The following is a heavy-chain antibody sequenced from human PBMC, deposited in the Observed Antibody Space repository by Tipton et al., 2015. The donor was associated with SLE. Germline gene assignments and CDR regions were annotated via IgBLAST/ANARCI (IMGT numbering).Heavy chain of an antibody. Sequence: SLTCTVSGGSISSDHYYWTWIRQHPVKGLEWIGFIHSSGGTYSNASLRSRIAISIDTSRNSFSLKVTSVTAADTAIYFCARGLRRAGPFDFWGQGNLVSVSS. D-gene: IGHD6-13*01. CDR3: ARGLRRAGPFDF. J-gene: IGHJ4*02. V-gene: IGHV4-31*03. CDR2: IHSSGGT. CDR1: GGSISSDHYY.